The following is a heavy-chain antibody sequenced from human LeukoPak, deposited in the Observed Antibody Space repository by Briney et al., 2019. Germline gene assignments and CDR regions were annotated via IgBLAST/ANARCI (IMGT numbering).Heavy chain of an antibody. CDR1: GGSISSSSYY. D-gene: IGHD3-10*01. Sequence: SETLSLTCTVSGGSISSSSYYWGWIRQPQGKGLEWIGSIYYSGSTYYNPSLKSRVTISVDTSKNQFSLKLSSVTAADTAVYYCASQAGYYGSGSYPLYYYYYYMDVWGKGTTVTISS. V-gene: IGHV4-39*01. J-gene: IGHJ6*03. CDR2: IYYSGST. CDR3: ASQAGYYGSGSYPLYYYYYYMDV.